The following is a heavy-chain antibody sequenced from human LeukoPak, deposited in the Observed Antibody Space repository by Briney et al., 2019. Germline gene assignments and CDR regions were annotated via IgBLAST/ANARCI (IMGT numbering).Heavy chain of an antibody. CDR3: TRSGSYSHNDY. D-gene: IGHD1-26*01. CDR2: IRSKAYGGTT. Sequence: PGRSLRLSCTASGFTFGDYAMSWVRQAPGKGLEWVGFIRSKAYGGTTEYAASVKGRFTISRDDSKSIAYLQMNSLKTEDTAVYYCTRSGSYSHNDYWGQGTPVTVSS. CDR1: GFTFGDYA. V-gene: IGHV3-49*04. J-gene: IGHJ4*02.